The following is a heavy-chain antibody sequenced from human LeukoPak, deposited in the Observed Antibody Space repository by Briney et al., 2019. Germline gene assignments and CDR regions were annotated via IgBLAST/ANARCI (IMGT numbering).Heavy chain of an antibody. CDR2: ISNSGSST. Sequence: PGGSLRLSCAASAFSFSDYYMSWIRQAPGKGLEWVSYISNSGSSTYYANSVKGRFTISRDSAQNSLYLQMNSLRAEDTAVYYCARRKRTFDIWGQGTMVTVSS. J-gene: IGHJ3*02. CDR1: AFSFSDYY. CDR3: ARRKRTFDI. V-gene: IGHV3-11*01.